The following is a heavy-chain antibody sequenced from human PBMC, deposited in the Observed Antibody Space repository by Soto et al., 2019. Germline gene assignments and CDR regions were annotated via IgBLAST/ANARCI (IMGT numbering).Heavy chain of an antibody. CDR2: ISAYNGNT. J-gene: IGHJ6*02. V-gene: IGHV1-18*01. CDR1: GYTFTSYG. CDR3: ARGPAIATGDGYYYYGMDV. Sequence: ASVKVSCKASGYTFTSYGISLVRQAPGQGLEWMGWISAYNGNTNYAQKLQGGVTMTTDTSTSIAYMELRSLRSDDTAVYYCARGPAIATGDGYYYYGMDVWGQGTTVTVSS. D-gene: IGHD2-21*01.